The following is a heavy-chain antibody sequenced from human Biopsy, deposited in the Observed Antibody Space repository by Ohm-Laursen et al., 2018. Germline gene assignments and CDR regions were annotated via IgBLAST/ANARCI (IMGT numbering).Heavy chain of an antibody. V-gene: IGHV3-23*01. D-gene: IGHD3-10*01. Sequence: SLRLSCTASGFTFASHAMRWVRQAPGKGLEWVSLISGSGDTAYYPDSVKGRFTISRDNAKNTLFLQMNSLRAEDTAVYYCTRAEAGSGSLLYFDYWGQGTLVTVSS. J-gene: IGHJ4*02. CDR1: GFTFASHA. CDR3: TRAEAGSGSLLYFDY. CDR2: ISGSGDTA.